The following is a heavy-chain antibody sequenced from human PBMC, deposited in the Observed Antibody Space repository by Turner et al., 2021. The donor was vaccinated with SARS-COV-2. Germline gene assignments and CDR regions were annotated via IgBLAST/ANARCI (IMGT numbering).Heavy chain of an antibody. CDR2: ISGSGGST. CDR1: GFTFSSYA. J-gene: IGHJ6*02. V-gene: IGHV3-23*01. CDR3: AKAGAYYYYGMDV. D-gene: IGHD6-19*01. Sequence: EVQLLESGGGLVRPWGSLRLFCAASGFTFSSYAMSWVRQVPGKGLEWVSAISGSGGSTYYADSVKGRFTISRDNSKNTLYLQMNSLRAEDTAVYYCAKAGAYYYYGMDVWGQGTTVTVSS.